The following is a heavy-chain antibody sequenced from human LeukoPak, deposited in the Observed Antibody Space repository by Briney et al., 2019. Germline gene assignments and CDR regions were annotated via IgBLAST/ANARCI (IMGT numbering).Heavy chain of an antibody. D-gene: IGHD4-17*01. CDR3: ARDLIHGTFDI. V-gene: IGHV3-7*01. Sequence: GGSLTLSCAPSGFTFTDYSMNWVRRAPGKGLEWVANIKQDGSEKNCVDSVKGRFTISRDNAKNSLYLQMSSLRAEDTAVYYCARDLIHGTFDIWGQGTMVTVSS. J-gene: IGHJ3*02. CDR1: GFTFTDYS. CDR2: IKQDGSEK.